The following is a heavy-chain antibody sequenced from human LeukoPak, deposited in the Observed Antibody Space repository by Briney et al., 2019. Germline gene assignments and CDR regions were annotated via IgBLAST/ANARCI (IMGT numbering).Heavy chain of an antibody. D-gene: IGHD3-10*01. CDR2: ISSSGSTI. CDR3: ASLPLWFGEYY. Sequence: PGESLRLSCAASGFTFSSYEMNWVRQAPGKGLEWVSYISSSGSTIYYADSVKGRFTISRDNAKNSLYLQMNSLRAEDTAVYYCASLPLWFGEYYWGQGTLVTVSS. J-gene: IGHJ4*02. V-gene: IGHV3-48*03. CDR1: GFTFSSYE.